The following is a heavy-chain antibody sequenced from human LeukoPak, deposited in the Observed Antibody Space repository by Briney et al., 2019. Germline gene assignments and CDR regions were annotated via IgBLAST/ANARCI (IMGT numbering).Heavy chain of an antibody. J-gene: IGHJ6*03. V-gene: IGHV1-18*01. Sequence: ASVKVSCKASGYTFTSYGISWVRQAPGQGLEWMGRISAYNGNTNYAQKLQGRVTMTTDTSTSTAYMELRSLRSDDTAVYYCARAPYDSSGYYYYYYYMDVWGKGTTVTISS. CDR1: GYTFTSYG. CDR3: ARAPYDSSGYYYYYYYMDV. D-gene: IGHD3-22*01. CDR2: ISAYNGNT.